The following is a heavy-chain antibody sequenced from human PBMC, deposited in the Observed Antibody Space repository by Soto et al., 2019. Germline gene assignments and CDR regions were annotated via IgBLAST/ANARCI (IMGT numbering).Heavy chain of an antibody. CDR3: AREVGGVAGI. Sequence: QVQLQESGPGLVRPSETLSLTCTVSGGSMSPYYWSWIRQPPGKGLEWIGYSYYTGATSYNPSLESRVTISVDTSKNQFSLKLRSVTAADTALYYCAREVGGVAGIWGQGTLVTVSS. CDR1: GGSMSPYY. J-gene: IGHJ4*02. D-gene: IGHD2-8*01. CDR2: SYYTGAT. V-gene: IGHV4-59*01.